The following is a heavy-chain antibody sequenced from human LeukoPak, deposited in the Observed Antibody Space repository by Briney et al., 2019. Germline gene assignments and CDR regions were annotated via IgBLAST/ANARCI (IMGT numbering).Heavy chain of an antibody. CDR3: ARADWGHGYFDL. J-gene: IGHJ2*01. CDR2: IYTSGST. D-gene: IGHD7-27*01. V-gene: IGHV4-61*02. CDR1: GGSISSDNYY. Sequence: TLSLTCTVSGGSISSDNYYWSWIRQPAGKGLEWIGRIYTSGSTNYNPSLKSRVTMSLDTSKNQFSLKLRSVTAADTAVYYCARADWGHGYFDLWGRGTLVTVSS.